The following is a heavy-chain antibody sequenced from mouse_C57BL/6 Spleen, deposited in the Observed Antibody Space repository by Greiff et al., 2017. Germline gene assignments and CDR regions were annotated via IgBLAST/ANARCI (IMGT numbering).Heavy chain of an antibody. Sequence: EVQGVESGGGLVKPGGSLKLSCAASGFTFSSYTMSWVRQTPEKRLEWVATISGGGGNTYYPDSVKGRFTISRDNAKNTLYLQMSSLRSEDTALYYCARRGSNYPYYFDYWGQGTTLTVSS. V-gene: IGHV5-9*01. D-gene: IGHD2-5*01. J-gene: IGHJ2*01. CDR3: ARRGSNYPYYFDY. CDR1: GFTFSSYT. CDR2: ISGGGGNT.